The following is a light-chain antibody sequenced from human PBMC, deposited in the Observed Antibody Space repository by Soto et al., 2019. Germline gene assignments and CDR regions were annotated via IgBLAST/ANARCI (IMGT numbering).Light chain of an antibody. CDR1: SSDIGGYNY. J-gene: IGLJ2*01. CDR3: SSYTTSGTVS. CDR2: DVT. Sequence: QSALTQPASVSESPGLSITISCTGTSSDIGGYNYASWYQQHPGKAPKLMIYDVTNRPSGVSDRFSGSKSGNTASLTISGLQAEDEADYYCSSYTTSGTVSFGGGTKLTVL. V-gene: IGLV2-14*03.